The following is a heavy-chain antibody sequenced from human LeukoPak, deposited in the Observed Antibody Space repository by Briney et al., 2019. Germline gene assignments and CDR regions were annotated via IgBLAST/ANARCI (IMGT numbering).Heavy chain of an antibody. V-gene: IGHV3-23*01. CDR2: ISGSGGST. Sequence: PGGSLRLSCAASGFTFSSYAMSWVRQAQGKGLEWVSAISGSGGSTYYADSVKGRFTIPRDNSKNTLYLQMNSLRAEDTAVYYCAKDRDVRYPFDYWGQGTLVTVSS. CDR3: AKDRDVRYPFDY. D-gene: IGHD3-9*01. J-gene: IGHJ4*02. CDR1: GFTFSSYA.